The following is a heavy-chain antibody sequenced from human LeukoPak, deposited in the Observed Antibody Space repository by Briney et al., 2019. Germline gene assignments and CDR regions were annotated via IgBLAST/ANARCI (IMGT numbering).Heavy chain of an antibody. CDR3: ARAPYYYNRSGPQSRYFDL. J-gene: IGHJ2*01. CDR1: GFTFSSYA. CDR2: MSYDGGNK. D-gene: IGHD3-22*01. V-gene: IGHV3-30-3*01. Sequence: GGSLRLSCAASGFTFSSYAMHWVRQAPGKGLEWVAVMSYDGGNKYYADSVRGRFTISRDNSKNTLYLQMDSLRAEDTAVYYCARAPYYYNRSGPQSRYFDLWGRGTLVTVSS.